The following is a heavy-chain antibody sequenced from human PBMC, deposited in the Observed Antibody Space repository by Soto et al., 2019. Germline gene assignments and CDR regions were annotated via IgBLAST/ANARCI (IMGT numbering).Heavy chain of an antibody. Sequence: QVHLVQSGAEMKEPGDSVRVSCEASGYTFTSYYIHWVRQAPGQGLEWMGWINPKFGDTTYAQDFQGRVSTTRDMSISTVYMELSRLTSDDTAIYYCARNMDYYYGPGSGNGHGFWGQGTTVTVFS. CDR3: ARNMDYYYGPGSGNGHGF. V-gene: IGHV1-2*02. D-gene: IGHD3-10*01. CDR2: INPKFGDT. CDR1: GYTFTSYY. J-gene: IGHJ6*02.